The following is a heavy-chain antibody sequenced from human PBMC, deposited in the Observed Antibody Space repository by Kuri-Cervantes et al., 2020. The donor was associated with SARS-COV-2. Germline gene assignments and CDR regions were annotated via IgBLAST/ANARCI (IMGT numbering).Heavy chain of an antibody. CDR3: ARDGGSSGYDIDY. J-gene: IGHJ4*02. D-gene: IGHD3-22*01. CDR1: GFTFSDYY. Sequence: GGSLRLSCAASGFTFSDYYMSWIRQAPGKGLEWVSYISSSSSYTNYADSVKGRFTISRDNAKNSLYLQMNSLRDEDTAVYYCARDGGSSGYDIDYWGQGTLVTVSS. CDR2: ISSSSSYT. V-gene: IGHV3-11*06.